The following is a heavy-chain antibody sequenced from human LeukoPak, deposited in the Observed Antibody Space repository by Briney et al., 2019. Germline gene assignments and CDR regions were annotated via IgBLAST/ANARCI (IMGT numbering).Heavy chain of an antibody. D-gene: IGHD2-2*01. CDR3: ANVVRDCIGTNCYGNWFDP. J-gene: IGHJ5*02. CDR2: ISPSGVNA. Sequence: GGSLRLSCAGPGFNFSNYAMTWVRQAPGKGPEWVSAISPSGVNAYYADSVKGRFTISKDNSKNTLYLQMSSLRGEDTAVYYCANVVRDCIGTNCYGNWFDPWGQGTLVTVSS. CDR1: GFNFSNYA. V-gene: IGHV3-23*01.